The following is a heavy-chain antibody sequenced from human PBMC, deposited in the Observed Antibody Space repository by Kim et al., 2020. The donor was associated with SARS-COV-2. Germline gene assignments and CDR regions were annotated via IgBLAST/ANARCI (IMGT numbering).Heavy chain of an antibody. D-gene: IGHD6-19*01. V-gene: IGHV3-23*03. Sequence: YADTVQGLLTISRDDSKNILYLEMNSLRAEDTAVYCCAKDRSGWYGLFDYWGQGSLVTVSS. CDR3: AKDRSGWYGLFDY. J-gene: IGHJ4*02.